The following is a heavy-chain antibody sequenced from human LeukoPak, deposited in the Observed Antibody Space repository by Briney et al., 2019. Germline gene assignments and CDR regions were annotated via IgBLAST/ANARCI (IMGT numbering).Heavy chain of an antibody. J-gene: IGHJ4*02. D-gene: IGHD3-22*01. CDR2: ISSSGSTI. CDR1: GFTFNSYE. Sequence: GGSLRLSCAASGFTFNSYEMNWVRQAPGKGLEWVSYISSSGSTIYYADSVKGRFTISRDNAKNSLYLQMNSLRAEDTAVYYCARYYYDSSVYDYWGQGTLVTVSS. CDR3: ARYYYDSSVYDY. V-gene: IGHV3-48*03.